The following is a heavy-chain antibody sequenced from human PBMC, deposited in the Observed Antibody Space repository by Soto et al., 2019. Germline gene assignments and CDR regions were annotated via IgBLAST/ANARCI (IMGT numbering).Heavy chain of an antibody. CDR3: AKDVHYDIVTGIEYFHH. D-gene: IGHD3-9*01. CDR1: GFTFSSYA. Sequence: GGSLRLSCAASGFTFSSYAMSWVRQAPGKGLEWVSGISGSGRITKYADSVKGRFIISRDNFKNTLFLQMSSLRAEDTAVYYCAKDVHYDIVTGIEYFHHWAQGTLVTVSS. CDR2: ISGSGRIT. J-gene: IGHJ1*01. V-gene: IGHV3-23*01.